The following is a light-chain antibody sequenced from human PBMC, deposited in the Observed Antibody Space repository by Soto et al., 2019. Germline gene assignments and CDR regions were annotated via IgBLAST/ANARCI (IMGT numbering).Light chain of an antibody. Sequence: ILMTQSTATLSVSPGERATLSCRASQSVSNNLAWYQQKPGQAPRLLIYDASTRATGIPARFSGSGSGTDFTLTLIGLQSEDFAVYYCQQYNNWPPWTFGQGTKVEIK. J-gene: IGKJ1*01. V-gene: IGKV3-15*01. CDR3: QQYNNWPPWT. CDR2: DAS. CDR1: QSVSNN.